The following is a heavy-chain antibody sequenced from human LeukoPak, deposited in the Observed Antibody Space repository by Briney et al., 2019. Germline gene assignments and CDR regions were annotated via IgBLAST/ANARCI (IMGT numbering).Heavy chain of an antibody. CDR1: GFTFSSYG. CDR3: AKDKSMVRELDY. V-gene: IGHV3-30*02. J-gene: IGHJ4*02. D-gene: IGHD3-10*01. Sequence: GGSLRLSCAASGFTFSSYGMHWVRQAPGKGLEWVAFIRYDGSNKYYADSVKGRFTISRDNSKNTLYLQVNSLRAEDTAVYYCAKDKSMVRELDYWGQGTLVTVSS. CDR2: IRYDGSNK.